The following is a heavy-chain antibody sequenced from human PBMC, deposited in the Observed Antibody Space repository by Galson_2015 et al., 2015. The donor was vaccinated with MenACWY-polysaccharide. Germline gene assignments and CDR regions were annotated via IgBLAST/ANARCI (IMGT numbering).Heavy chain of an antibody. J-gene: IGHJ6*02. CDR1: GYTFHSYG. CDR3: ARDLFVECLRDTLKYYYYGMDV. V-gene: IGHV1-18*01. CDR2: ISDYNGNT. D-gene: IGHD3-3*01. Sequence: SVKVSCKASGYTFHSYGLSWVRQGSGQGLEWIGWISDYNGNTNYAQKLQGRVTMTTDTSTSTAYMELRSLRSDDTAVYYCARDLFVECLRDTLKYYYYGMDVWGQGTTVTVSS.